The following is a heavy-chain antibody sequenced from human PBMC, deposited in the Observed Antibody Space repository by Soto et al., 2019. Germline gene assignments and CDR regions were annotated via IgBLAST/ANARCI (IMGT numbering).Heavy chain of an antibody. CDR3: ARGKTSSSLSWFDP. CDR1: GGSISSGGYS. J-gene: IGHJ5*02. Sequence: SETLSLTCAVSGGSISSGGYSWSWIRQPPGKGLEWIGYIYHSGSTYYNPSLKSRVTISVDRSKNQFSLKLSSVTAADTAVYYCARGKTSSSLSWFDPWGQGTLVTVSS. V-gene: IGHV4-30-2*01. CDR2: IYHSGST. D-gene: IGHD6-6*01.